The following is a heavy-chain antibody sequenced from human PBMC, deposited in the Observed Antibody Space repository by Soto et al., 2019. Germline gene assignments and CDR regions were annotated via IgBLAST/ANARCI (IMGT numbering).Heavy chain of an antibody. D-gene: IGHD6-13*01. CDR3: ARERDDRSWSSVEYLQY. CDR1: GYTFSSYG. J-gene: IGHJ1*01. CDR2: ISGYNGNT. V-gene: IGHV1-18*01. Sequence: GASVKVSCKASGYTFSSYGISWVRQAPGQGLEWMGWISGYNGNTNYAQKFQGRVIMTTDTSTSTVYMELRSLRSDDTAVYYCARERDDRSWSSVEYLQYWGQGTLVTVSS.